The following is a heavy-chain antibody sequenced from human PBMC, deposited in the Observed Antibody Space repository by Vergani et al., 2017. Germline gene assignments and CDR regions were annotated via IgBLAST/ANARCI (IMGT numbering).Heavy chain of an antibody. V-gene: IGHV4-61*02. D-gene: IGHD3-10*01. CDR1: GASISSDNYY. CDR2: IYTSGNT. CDR3: ARDRGDFFFDY. Sequence: QVQLQESGPGLVKPSQTLSLTCTVSGASISSDNYYWNWIRQPPGKGLEWIGRIYTSGNTNYNPSLKSRVTISVDTSKNQLSLKLSSVTAADTAVYYCARDRGDFFFDYWGQGTLVTVSS. J-gene: IGHJ4*02.